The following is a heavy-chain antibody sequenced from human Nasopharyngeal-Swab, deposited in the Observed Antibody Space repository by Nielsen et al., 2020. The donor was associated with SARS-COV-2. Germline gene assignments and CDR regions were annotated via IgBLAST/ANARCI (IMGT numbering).Heavy chain of an antibody. J-gene: IGHJ6*02. CDR2: IDPSDSYT. CDR3: ARPADYYGMDV. CDR1: GYTFTSYY. V-gene: IGHV5-10-1*01. Sequence: KVSCKASGYTFTSYYMHWVRQAPGQGLEWMGRIDPSDSYTNYSPSFQGHVTISADKSISTAYLQWSSLKASDTAMYYCARPADYYGMDVWGQGTTVTVSS.